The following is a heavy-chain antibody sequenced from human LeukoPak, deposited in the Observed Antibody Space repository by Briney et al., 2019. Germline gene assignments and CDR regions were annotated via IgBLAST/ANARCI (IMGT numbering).Heavy chain of an antibody. J-gene: IGHJ4*02. CDR3: AREYYDILTGYSEKSDYFDY. Sequence: SETLSLTCAVYGGSFSGYYWSWIRQPPGKGLEWIGEINHSGSTNYNPSLKSRVTISVDTSKNQFSLKLSSVTGADTAVYYCAREYYDILTGYSEKSDYFDYWGQGTLVTVSS. CDR2: INHSGST. CDR1: GGSFSGYY. D-gene: IGHD3-9*01. V-gene: IGHV4-34*01.